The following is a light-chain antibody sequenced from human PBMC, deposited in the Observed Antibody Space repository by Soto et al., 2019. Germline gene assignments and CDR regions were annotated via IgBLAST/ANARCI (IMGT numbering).Light chain of an antibody. CDR2: GAS. CDR1: QGIRND. V-gene: IGKV1-6*01. Sequence: AIQMTQSPSSVSASEGDRVTITCRASQGIRNDLGWYQQKPGKAPKLLIHGASTLQTGVPSRFSGSGSGTEFTLSISSLQPEDFATYYCLQDYDYPRTFGQGTKVEIK. J-gene: IGKJ1*01. CDR3: LQDYDYPRT.